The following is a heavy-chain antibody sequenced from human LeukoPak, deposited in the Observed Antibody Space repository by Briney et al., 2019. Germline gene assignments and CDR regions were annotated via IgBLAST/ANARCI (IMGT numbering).Heavy chain of an antibody. D-gene: IGHD6-13*01. V-gene: IGHV3-23*01. CDR2: ISGSGGST. CDR1: GFTFSSYA. J-gene: IGHJ5*02. CDR3: ARGRLIAAAGTNWFDP. Sequence: GGSLRLSCAASGFTFSSYAMNWVRQAPGKGLEWVSVISGSGGSTYYADSVKGRFTISRDNAKNSLYLQMNSLRAEDTAVYSCARGRLIAAAGTNWFDPWGQGTLVTVSS.